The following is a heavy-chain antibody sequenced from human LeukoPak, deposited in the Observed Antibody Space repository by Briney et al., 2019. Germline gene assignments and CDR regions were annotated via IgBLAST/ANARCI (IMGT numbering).Heavy chain of an antibody. CDR1: GFAFSSYG. CDR3: ASPVTTSADGNWFDP. V-gene: IGHV4-34*01. CDR2: INHSGST. D-gene: IGHD4-17*01. J-gene: IGHJ5*02. Sequence: GSLRLSCAASGFAFSSYGMHWIRQPPGKGLEWIGEINHSGSTNYNPSLKSRVTISVDTSKNQFSLKLSSVTAADTAVYYCASPVTTSADGNWFDPWGQGTLVTVFS.